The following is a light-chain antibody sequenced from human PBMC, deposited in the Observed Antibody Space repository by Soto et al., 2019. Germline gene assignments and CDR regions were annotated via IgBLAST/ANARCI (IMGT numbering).Light chain of an antibody. CDR3: QQYDSYPIT. CDR2: AAS. V-gene: IGKV1-8*01. CDR1: QGISSY. Sequence: AIRMTQSPSSFSASTGDRVTISCRASQGISSYLAWYQQKPGKAPKLLIYAASTLQSGVPSRFIGSGSGIDFTLTISCLQSEDFATYYCQQYDSYPITFGQGTRLEIK. J-gene: IGKJ5*01.